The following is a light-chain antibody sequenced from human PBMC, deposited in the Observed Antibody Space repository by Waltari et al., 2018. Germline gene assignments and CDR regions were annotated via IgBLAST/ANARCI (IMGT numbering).Light chain of an antibody. CDR1: SRDIGTYNF. V-gene: IGLV2-23*01. CDR3: CSYAGGTAYV. CDR2: EAT. J-gene: IGLJ1*01. Sequence: SALTQPASVAGSPGQSITISCTGTSRDIGTYNFVPWYQESPGKAPKLIIYEATKRPSGVSDRFSASKSGNTASLTISGLQADDEADYSCCSYAGGTAYVFGTGTRVTVL.